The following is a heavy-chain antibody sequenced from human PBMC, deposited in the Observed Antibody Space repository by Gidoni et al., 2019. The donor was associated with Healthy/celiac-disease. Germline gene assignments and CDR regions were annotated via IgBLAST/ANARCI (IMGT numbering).Heavy chain of an antibody. J-gene: IGHJ5*02. Sequence: EVPLLESGRGLVQPGGSLRLSCAASGFTFSSYAMGWVRQAPGKGLEWVSAISGSGGSTYYAESVKGRFTISRDNSKNTRYLQMNSLRAEDTAVYYCAKDYAVVVPARFDPWGQGTLVTVSS. CDR1: GFTFSSYA. CDR2: ISGSGGST. V-gene: IGHV3-23*01. D-gene: IGHD2-2*01. CDR3: AKDYAVVVPARFDP.